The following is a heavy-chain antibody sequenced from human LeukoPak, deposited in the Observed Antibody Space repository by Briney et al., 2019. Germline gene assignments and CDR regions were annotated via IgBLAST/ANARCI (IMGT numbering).Heavy chain of an antibody. D-gene: IGHD1-26*01. V-gene: IGHV4-30-4*01. J-gene: IGHJ4*02. Sequence: SQTLSLTCTVSGGSISSGDYYWSWIRQSPGKGLEWIGYIYYSGSTYYNPSLKSRVTISVDTSKNQFSLKLSSVTAADTAVYYCARDRGSYWGGYYFDYWGRGTLVTVSS. CDR1: GGSISSGDYY. CDR3: ARDRGSYWGGYYFDY. CDR2: IYYSGST.